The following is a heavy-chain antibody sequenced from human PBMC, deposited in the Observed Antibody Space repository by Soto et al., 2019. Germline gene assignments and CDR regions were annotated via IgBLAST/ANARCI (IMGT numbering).Heavy chain of an antibody. J-gene: IGHJ6*02. Sequence: QVQVVQSGAEVRKPGASVQLSCKASGYTFASYGISWVRQAPGEGLEWMGWISGHSGNTDYAQKFQGRVTMTTDTSTGTGYMELRSVRSDDTAVYYCAREGVHGAGMHYYGMDVWGQGTTVTVSS. CDR1: GYTFASYG. V-gene: IGHV1-18*04. CDR3: AREGVHGAGMHYYGMDV. CDR2: ISGHSGNT. D-gene: IGHD2-8*01.